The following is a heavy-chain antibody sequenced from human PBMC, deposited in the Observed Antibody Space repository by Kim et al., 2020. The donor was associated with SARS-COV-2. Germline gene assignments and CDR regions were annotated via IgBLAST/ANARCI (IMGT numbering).Heavy chain of an antibody. J-gene: IGHJ4*02. CDR2: IYYSGST. V-gene: IGHV4-59*01. CDR3: ASGDCTNGVCYYFDY. D-gene: IGHD2-8*01. CDR1: GGSISSYY. Sequence: SETLSLTCTVSGGSISSYYWSWIRQPPGKGLEWIGYIYYSGSTNYNPSLKSRVTISVDTSKNQFSLKLSSVTAADTAVYYCASGDCTNGVCYYFDYWGQG.